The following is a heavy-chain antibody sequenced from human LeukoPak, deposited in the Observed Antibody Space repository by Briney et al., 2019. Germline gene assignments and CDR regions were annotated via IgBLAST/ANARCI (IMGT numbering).Heavy chain of an antibody. Sequence: SETLSLTCAVYGGSFSGYYWSWIRQPPGKGLEWIGEINHSGSTNYNPSLKSRVTIPVDTSKNQFSLKLSSVTAADTAVYYCARVRGYSYDRRFDYWGQGTLVTVSS. CDR3: ARVRGYSYDRRFDY. CDR1: GGSFSGYY. CDR2: INHSGST. V-gene: IGHV4-34*01. D-gene: IGHD5-18*01. J-gene: IGHJ4*02.